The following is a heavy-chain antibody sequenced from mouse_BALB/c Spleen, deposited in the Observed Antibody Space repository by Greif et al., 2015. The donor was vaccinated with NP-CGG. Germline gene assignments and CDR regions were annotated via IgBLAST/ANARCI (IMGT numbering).Heavy chain of an antibody. D-gene: IGHD2-1*01. J-gene: IGHJ4*01. CDR3: TSLYDGNYVSYAMDY. Sequence: VQLQQSGAELVRPGASVKLSCKASGYTFTSYWINWVKQRPGQGLEWIGNIYPSDSYTNYNQKFKDKATLTVDKSSSTAYRQLSSPISEDSAVYYCTSLYDGNYVSYAMDYWGQGTSVTVSS. CDR1: GYTFTSYW. CDR2: IYPSDSYT. V-gene: IGHV1-69*02.